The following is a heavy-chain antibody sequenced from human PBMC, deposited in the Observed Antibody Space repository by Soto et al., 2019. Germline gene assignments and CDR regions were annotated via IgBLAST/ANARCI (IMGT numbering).Heavy chain of an antibody. J-gene: IGHJ6*02. CDR1: GYTFTSYG. Sequence: GASVKVSCKASGYTFTSYGISWVRQAPGQGLEWMGWISAYNGNTNYAQKLQGRVTMTTDTSTSTAYMELSSLRSEDTAVYYCARDPTRYSYCDLMDVWGQGTTVTVSS. V-gene: IGHV1-18*01. CDR3: ARDPTRYSYCDLMDV. CDR2: ISAYNGNT. D-gene: IGHD5-18*01.